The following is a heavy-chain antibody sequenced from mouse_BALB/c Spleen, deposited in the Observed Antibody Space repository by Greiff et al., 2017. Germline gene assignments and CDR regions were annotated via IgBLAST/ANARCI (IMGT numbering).Heavy chain of an antibody. CDR1: GYTFTSYW. Sequence: VQLQQSGAELVKPGASVKLSCKASGYTFTSYWMHWVKQRPGQGLEWIGEINPSNGRTNYNEKFKSKATLTVDKSSSTAYMQLSSLTSEDSAVYYCARSEGNYSWFAYWGQGTLVTVSA. J-gene: IGHJ3*01. V-gene: IGHV1S81*02. D-gene: IGHD2-1*01. CDR2: INPSNGRT. CDR3: ARSEGNYSWFAY.